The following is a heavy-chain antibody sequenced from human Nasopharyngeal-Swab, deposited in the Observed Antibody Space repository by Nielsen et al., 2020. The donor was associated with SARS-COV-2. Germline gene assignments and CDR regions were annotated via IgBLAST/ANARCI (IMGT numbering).Heavy chain of an antibody. J-gene: IGHJ6*02. Sequence: GGSLRLSCAASGFIFSNHGMHWVRQAPGQGLEWVATLWYDGSNKYYADSVKGRFTISRDNSKNTLFLQASSLRAEDTAVYYCARDPFPRFFGWFPYGMDVWGQGTTVTVSS. CDR3: ARDPFPRFFGWFPYGMDV. D-gene: IGHD3-9*01. CDR1: GFIFSNHG. CDR2: LWYDGSNK. V-gene: IGHV3-33*01.